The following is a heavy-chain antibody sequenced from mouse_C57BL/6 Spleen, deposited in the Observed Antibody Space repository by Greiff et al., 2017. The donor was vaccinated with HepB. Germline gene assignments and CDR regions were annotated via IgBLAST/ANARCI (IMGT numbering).Heavy chain of an antibody. CDR1: GYTFTSYW. CDR3: ARRTVGNFDH. J-gene: IGHJ2*01. Sequence: QVQLQQPGAELVRPGSSVKLSCKASGYTFTSYWMHWVKQRPIQGLEWIGNIDPSDSETHYNQKFKDKATLTVDKSSSTAYMQLSSLTSEDSAVCYCARRTVGNFDHWGQGTTRTGSS. V-gene: IGHV1-52*01. D-gene: IGHD1-1*01. CDR2: IDPSDSET.